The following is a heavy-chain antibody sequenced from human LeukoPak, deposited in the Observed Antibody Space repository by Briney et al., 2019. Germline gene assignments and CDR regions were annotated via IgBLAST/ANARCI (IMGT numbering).Heavy chain of an antibody. CDR3: ARSLVVADPENYYYYYMDV. V-gene: IGHV4-59*01. J-gene: IGHJ6*03. D-gene: IGHD2-15*01. CDR1: GGSISSYY. CDR2: IYYSGST. Sequence: PSETLSLTCTVSGGSISSYYWSWIRQPPGKGLEWIGYIYYSGSTNYNPSLKSRVTISVDTSKNQFSLKLSSVTAADTAVYYCARSLVVADPENYYYYYMDVWGKGTTVTVSS.